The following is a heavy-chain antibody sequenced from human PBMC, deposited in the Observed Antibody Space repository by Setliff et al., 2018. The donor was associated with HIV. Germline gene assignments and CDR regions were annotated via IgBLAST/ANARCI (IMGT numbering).Heavy chain of an antibody. CDR1: GYTFTNYI. J-gene: IGHJ4*02. Sequence: GASVKVSCKASGYTFTNYIMNWVRQAPGQGLEWMGWINTNTGNPTYAQGFTGRFVFSLDTSVSTAFLQISTLKAEDTAVYYCARLSPYGDYLLFQYWGQGTQVTVS. V-gene: IGHV7-4-1*02. CDR2: INTNTGNP. D-gene: IGHD4-17*01. CDR3: ARLSPYGDYLLFQY.